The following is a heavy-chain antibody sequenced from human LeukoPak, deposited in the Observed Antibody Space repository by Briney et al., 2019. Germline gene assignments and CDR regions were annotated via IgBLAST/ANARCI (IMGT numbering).Heavy chain of an antibody. CDR3: ARDYYDSSGYYLPPYGMDV. Sequence: QPGRSLRLSCAASGFTFSSHGMHWVRQAPGKGLEWVAVIWYDGSNKFYADSVRGRFTISRDNAKNSLYLQMNSLRAEDTAVYYCARDYYDSSGYYLPPYGMDVWGQGTTVTVSS. CDR1: GFTFSSHG. CDR2: IWYDGSNK. D-gene: IGHD3-22*01. J-gene: IGHJ6*02. V-gene: IGHV3-33*01.